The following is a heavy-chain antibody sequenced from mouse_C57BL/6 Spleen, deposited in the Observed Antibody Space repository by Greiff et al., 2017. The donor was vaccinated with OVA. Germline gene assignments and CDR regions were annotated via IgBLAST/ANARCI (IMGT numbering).Heavy chain of an antibody. V-gene: IGHV2-5*01. J-gene: IGHJ1*03. CDR3: ATPYYYGSSYWYFDV. CDR1: GFSLTSYG. D-gene: IGHD1-1*01. Sequence: QVQLQQSGPGLVQPSQSLSITCTVSGFSLTSYGVHWVRQSPGKGLEWLGVIWRGGSTDYNAAFMSRLSITKDNSKSQVFFKMNSLQADDTAIYYCATPYYYGSSYWYFDVWGTGTTVTVSS. CDR2: IWRGGST.